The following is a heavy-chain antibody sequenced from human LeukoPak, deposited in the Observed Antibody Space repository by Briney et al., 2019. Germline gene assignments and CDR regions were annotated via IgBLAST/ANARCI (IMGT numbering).Heavy chain of an antibody. CDR2: IFYTGST. J-gene: IGHJ4*02. CDR1: GGSISSYY. CDR3: ARAGAIYYGSGEIDY. Sequence: SETLSLTCSVSGGSISSYYWSWIRQPPGKGLEWIGYIFYTGSTNYSPSVKSRVTISVDTSKNQFSLNLRSVTAADTAVYYCARAGAIYYGSGEIDYWGQGTLVTVSS. D-gene: IGHD3-10*01. V-gene: IGHV4-59*01.